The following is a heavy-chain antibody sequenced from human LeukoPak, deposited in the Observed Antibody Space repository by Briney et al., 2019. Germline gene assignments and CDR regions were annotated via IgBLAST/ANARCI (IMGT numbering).Heavy chain of an antibody. CDR3: ARAGSSIAARPPDY. V-gene: IGHV4-34*01. CDR1: GGSFSGYY. J-gene: IGHJ4*02. Sequence: PSETLSLTCAVYGGSFSGYYWSWIRQPPGKGLEWIGEINHSGSTNYNPSLKSRVTISIDTFKNDFSLRLTSVAAADTAVYYCARAGSSIAARPPDYWGQGTLVIVSS. D-gene: IGHD6-6*01. CDR2: INHSGST.